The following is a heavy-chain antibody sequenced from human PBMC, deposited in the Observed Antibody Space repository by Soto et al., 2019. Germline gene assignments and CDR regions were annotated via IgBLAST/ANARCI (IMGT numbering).Heavy chain of an antibody. D-gene: IGHD6-19*01. CDR3: AKDIGVSSSGWYDY. CDR2: ISWNSGSI. J-gene: IGHJ4*02. Sequence: DVQLVESGGGLVQPGRSLRLSCAASGFTFDDYAMHWVRQAPGKGLEWVSGISWNSGSIGYADSVKGRFTISRDNAKNSLYLQMNSLRAEDTALYYCAKDIGVSSSGWYDYWGQGTLVTVSS. V-gene: IGHV3-9*01. CDR1: GFTFDDYA.